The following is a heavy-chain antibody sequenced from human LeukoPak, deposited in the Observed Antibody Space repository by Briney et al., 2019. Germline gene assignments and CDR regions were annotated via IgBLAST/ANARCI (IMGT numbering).Heavy chain of an antibody. CDR1: GGSFSGYY. V-gene: IGHV3-72*01. CDR3: ARGPQDTSASGYYYGMDV. J-gene: IGHJ6*02. CDR2: ARNKAKSYAT. Sequence: LSLTCAVYGGSFSGYYWSWIRQAPGKGLEWVGRARNKAKSYATEYAASVKGRFSVSRDDSENSLYLQMNSLKTEDTAVYYCARGPQDTSASGYYYGMDVWGQGTTVTVSS. D-gene: IGHD3-22*01.